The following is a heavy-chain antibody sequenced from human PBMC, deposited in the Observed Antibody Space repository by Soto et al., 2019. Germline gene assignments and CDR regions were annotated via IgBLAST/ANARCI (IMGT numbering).Heavy chain of an antibody. CDR1: GYSFTSYW. D-gene: IGHD3-22*01. Sequence: GESLKISCKGSGYSFTSYWIGWVRQMPGKGLEWMGIIYPGDSDTRYSPSFQGQVTISADKSISTAYLQWSSLKAPDTAMYYCARVDSSGYYRRDYYYYGMDVWGQGTTVTVSS. V-gene: IGHV5-51*01. CDR2: IYPGDSDT. J-gene: IGHJ6*02. CDR3: ARVDSSGYYRRDYYYYGMDV.